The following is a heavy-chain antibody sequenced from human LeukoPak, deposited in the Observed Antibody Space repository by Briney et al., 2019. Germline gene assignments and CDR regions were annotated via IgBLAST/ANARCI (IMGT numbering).Heavy chain of an antibody. CDR3: ARDAYYDFWSGYFSYYYYYMDV. Sequence: GGSLRLSCAASGFTFSSYSMNWVRQAPGKGLEWVSSISSSSSYIYYADSVKGRFTISRDNAKNSLYLQMNSLRAEDTAVYYCARDAYYDFWSGYFSYYYYYMDVWGKGTTVTVSS. V-gene: IGHV3-21*01. D-gene: IGHD3-3*01. CDR1: GFTFSSYS. CDR2: ISSSSSYI. J-gene: IGHJ6*03.